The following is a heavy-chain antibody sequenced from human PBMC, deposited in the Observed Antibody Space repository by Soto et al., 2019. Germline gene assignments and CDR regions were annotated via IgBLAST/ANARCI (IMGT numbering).Heavy chain of an antibody. Sequence: QVQLQQWGAGLLKPSETLSLICAVYGGSFSGNYWSWIRQPPRKGLEWIGEFSDSGSTNYNPSLKSRVTISEDMSKSQFSLKLSSVTAADTAVYYCARGNFYYGLDVWGQGTTVTVSS. J-gene: IGHJ6*02. V-gene: IGHV4-34*01. CDR1: GGSFSGNY. CDR3: ARGNFYYGLDV. CDR2: FSDSGST.